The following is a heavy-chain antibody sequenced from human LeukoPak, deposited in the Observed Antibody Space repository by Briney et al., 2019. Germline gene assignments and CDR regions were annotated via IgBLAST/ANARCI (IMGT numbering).Heavy chain of an antibody. Sequence: PSETLSLTCTVSGGSISSSSYYWGWIRQPPGKGLEWIGSIYYSGSTYYNPSLKSRVTISVDTSKNQFSLKLNSMTAADTAVYYCANLGYYNYGMDVWGQGTTVTVSS. V-gene: IGHV4-39*01. J-gene: IGHJ6*02. CDR3: ANLGYYNYGMDV. CDR1: GGSISSSSYY. CDR2: IYYSGST.